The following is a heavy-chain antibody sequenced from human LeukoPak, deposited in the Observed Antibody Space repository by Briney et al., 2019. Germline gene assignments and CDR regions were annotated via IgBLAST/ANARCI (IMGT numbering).Heavy chain of an antibody. V-gene: IGHV3-74*01. J-gene: IGHJ4*02. CDR2: INSDGSST. Sequence: GGSLRLSCAASGFTFSSYWMYWVRQAPGKGLVWVSRINSDGSSTSYADSVKGRFTISRDKAKNTLYLQMNSLRAEDTAVYYCARDFKSEYYDSSVFFDYWGQGTLVTVSS. CDR3: ARDFKSEYYDSSVFFDY. D-gene: IGHD3-22*01. CDR1: GFTFSSYW.